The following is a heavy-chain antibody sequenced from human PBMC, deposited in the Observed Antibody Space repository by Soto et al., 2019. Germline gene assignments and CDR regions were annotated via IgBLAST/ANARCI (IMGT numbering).Heavy chain of an antibody. J-gene: IGHJ6*02. CDR1: GYTFTAYD. CDR2: IRAYNGDT. CDR3: ARAGAAPYYDYGLDV. V-gene: IGHV1-18*01. Sequence: ASVKVSCKTSGYTFTAYDIYWVRQAPGQGHEWMGWIRAYNGDTNYAQKFQTRVTMTTDKSTDTAYMDLRSLTSDDTAIYYCARAGAAPYYDYGLDVLGQGTTVTVSS. D-gene: IGHD3-16*01.